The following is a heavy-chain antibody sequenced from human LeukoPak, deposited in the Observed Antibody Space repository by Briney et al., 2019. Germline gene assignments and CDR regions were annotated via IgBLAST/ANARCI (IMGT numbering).Heavy chain of an antibody. J-gene: IGHJ4*02. Sequence: GGSLRLSCAASGFTFSSYAMHWVRQAPGKGLEWVAVISYDGSNKYYADSVKGRFTISRDNSKNTLYLQMNSLRAEDTAVYYCARDPSGTAMVTEFDYWGQGTLVTVSS. D-gene: IGHD5-18*01. CDR1: GFTFSSYA. CDR3: ARDPSGTAMVTEFDY. V-gene: IGHV3-30*04. CDR2: ISYDGSNK.